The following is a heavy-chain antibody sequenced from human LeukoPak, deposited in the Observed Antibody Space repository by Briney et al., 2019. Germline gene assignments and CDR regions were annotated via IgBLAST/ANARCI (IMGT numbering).Heavy chain of an antibody. CDR2: ITDSGGDT. D-gene: IGHD2-21*01. CDR3: AKGSAAVRPYYFDS. J-gene: IGHJ4*02. Sequence: PGGSLRLSCVASGFTFNRCAMGWVRQAPGKGPEWISAITDSGGDTYHADSVKGRFTISRDNSKNTLFLQMNSLRAEDTAVYFCAKGSAAVRPYYFDSWGQGTLVTVSS. CDR1: GFTFNRCA. V-gene: IGHV3-23*01.